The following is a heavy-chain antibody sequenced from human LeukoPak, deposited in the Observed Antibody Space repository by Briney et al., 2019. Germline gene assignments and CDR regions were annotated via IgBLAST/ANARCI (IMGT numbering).Heavy chain of an antibody. V-gene: IGHV4-34*01. Sequence: PSGTLSLTCAVYGGSFSGYYWSWLRQPPGKGLEWIGEINHSGSTNYNPSLKSRVTISVDTSKNQFSLKLSSVTAADTAVYYCARGHGGYYYDSSGYYLFGWGQGTLVTVSS. CDR3: ARGHGGYYYDSSGYYLFG. D-gene: IGHD3-22*01. CDR1: GGSFSGYY. J-gene: IGHJ4*02. CDR2: INHSGST.